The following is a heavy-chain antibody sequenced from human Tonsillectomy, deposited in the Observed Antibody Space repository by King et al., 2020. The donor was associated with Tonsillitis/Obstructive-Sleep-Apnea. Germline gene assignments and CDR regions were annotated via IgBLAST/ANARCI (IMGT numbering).Heavy chain of an antibody. CDR2: ISSSSRSI. D-gene: IGHD2-15*01. CDR1: GFTFSSYS. V-gene: IGHV3-48*02. Sequence: VQLVESGGGLVQPGGSLRLSCAASGFTFSSYSMNWVRQAPGKGLEWVSYISSSSRSIFYADLVKGLFTISRDNAKNSLYLQINSLRDEDTAVYYCARSETGDSGGRPDIWGQGTMVTVSS. J-gene: IGHJ3*02. CDR3: ARSETGDSGGRPDI.